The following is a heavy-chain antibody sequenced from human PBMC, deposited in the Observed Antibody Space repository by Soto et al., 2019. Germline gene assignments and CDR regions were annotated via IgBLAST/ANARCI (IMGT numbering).Heavy chain of an antibody. CDR2: LSSDGFGA. D-gene: IGHD3-16*01. Sequence: LSLTCTASGFSLSPYWMHWVRQVPGRGLEWVARLSSDGFGAAYADSVKGRFFISRDIARNTLSLQMNSLRADDTAVYYCARDLGGPDYWGRGTSVTVSS. CDR3: ARDLGGPDY. V-gene: IGHV3-74*03. J-gene: IGHJ4*02. CDR1: GFSLSPYW.